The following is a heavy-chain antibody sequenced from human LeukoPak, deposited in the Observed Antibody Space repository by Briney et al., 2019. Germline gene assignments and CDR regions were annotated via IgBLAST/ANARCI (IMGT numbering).Heavy chain of an antibody. Sequence: PGGSLRLSCAASGFTFSDYYMSWIRQAPGKGLEWVSYISSSGSTIYYADSVKGRFTISRDNAKNSLYLQMNSLRAEDTAVYYCAKPPGPYGSGSFVEYFQHWGQGTLVTVSS. J-gene: IGHJ1*01. V-gene: IGHV3-11*01. CDR1: GFTFSDYY. CDR3: AKPPGPYGSGSFVEYFQH. D-gene: IGHD3-10*01. CDR2: ISSSGSTI.